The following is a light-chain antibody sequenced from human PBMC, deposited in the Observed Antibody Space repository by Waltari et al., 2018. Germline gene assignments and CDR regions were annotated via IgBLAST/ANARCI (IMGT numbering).Light chain of an antibody. Sequence: EIVVTQSPLSLPVTPGEPASISCRSGQSLLHRNGNNYSDWYLQKPGQSPQLLIYMGSNRASGVPDRFSGSGSGTDFTLRISRVEAEDVGVYYCMQSLQTLWTFGPGTKVEIK. CDR3: MQSLQTLWT. CDR1: QSLLHRNGNNY. CDR2: MGS. V-gene: IGKV2-28*01. J-gene: IGKJ1*01.